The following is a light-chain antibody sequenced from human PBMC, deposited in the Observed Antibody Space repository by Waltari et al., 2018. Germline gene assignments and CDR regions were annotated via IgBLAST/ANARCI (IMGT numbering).Light chain of an antibody. J-gene: IGKJ2*01. CDR2: GAS. CDR3: QQYNNWPLL. CDR1: QSVSSN. V-gene: IGKV3-15*01. Sequence: EIVMTQSPATLSVSPGERATLSCRASQSVSSNLAWYQQKPGQAPRLLISGASTRVTGIPARFSGSGSGTEFTLTISSLQSEDFAVYYCQQYNNWPLLFGQGTKLEIK.